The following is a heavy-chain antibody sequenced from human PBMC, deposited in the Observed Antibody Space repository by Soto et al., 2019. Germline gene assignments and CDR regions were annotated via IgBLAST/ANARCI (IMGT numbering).Heavy chain of an antibody. D-gene: IGHD3-10*01. CDR3: AKGIGATFPSSGWSDS. Sequence: PGGSLRLSCAASGFTFSNYAMNWVRQAAGKGLEWVSTIGTSATDTHFADSVKGRFTISRDNSKNTLYMEMNNLRVEDAAIYYCAKGIGATFPSSGWSDSWGPGSLVTVSS. V-gene: IGHV3-23*01. J-gene: IGHJ5*01. CDR2: IGTSATDT. CDR1: GFTFSNYA.